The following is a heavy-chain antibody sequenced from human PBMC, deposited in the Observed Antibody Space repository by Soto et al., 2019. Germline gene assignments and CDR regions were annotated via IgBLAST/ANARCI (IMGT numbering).Heavy chain of an antibody. Sequence: QAQLVQSGAEVKKPGASVKVSCKASGYKFTSYDITWVRKAPGQGLEWLGWMDPNSGSTGYAQNFQGRVTMTRNISINKAHMERSSLRSEDTSVYACDRARNFYFWVEGLDVWGQGTTVTVSS. CDR2: MDPNSGST. J-gene: IGHJ6*02. CDR1: GYKFTSYD. V-gene: IGHV1-8*01. D-gene: IGHD3-3*01. CDR3: DRARNFYFWVEGLDV.